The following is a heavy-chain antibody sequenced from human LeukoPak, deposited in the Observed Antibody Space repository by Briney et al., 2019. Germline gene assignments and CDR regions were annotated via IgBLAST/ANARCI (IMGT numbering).Heavy chain of an antibody. CDR3: TRDKDWSYDY. CDR2: IRRKVSGRTT. V-gene: IGHV3-49*04. Sequence: GSLRLSCTASGFTFGDHGMGWVRQAPEKGLEWVGFIRRKVSGRTTEYAASVRGRFSISRDDSKIISYLQMNSLKTEGTAVYYCTRDKDWSYDYWGEGTLVTVSS. D-gene: IGHD3/OR15-3a*01. J-gene: IGHJ4*02. CDR1: GFTFGDHG.